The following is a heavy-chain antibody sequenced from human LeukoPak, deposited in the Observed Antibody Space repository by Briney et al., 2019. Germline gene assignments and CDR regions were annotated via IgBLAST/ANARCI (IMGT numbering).Heavy chain of an antibody. J-gene: IGHJ4*02. Sequence: GGSLRLSCAASGFPFSSYAMRWVRQPPGKGLDWVSTISGSGATTIYADSVKGRFTISRDNSKNTLYLQMNSLRGEDTAVYYCAKDFLLRMAVAIDYWGQRTLVTVST. CDR2: ISGSGATT. V-gene: IGHV3-23*01. CDR3: AKDFLLRMAVAIDY. D-gene: IGHD6-19*01. CDR1: GFPFSSYA.